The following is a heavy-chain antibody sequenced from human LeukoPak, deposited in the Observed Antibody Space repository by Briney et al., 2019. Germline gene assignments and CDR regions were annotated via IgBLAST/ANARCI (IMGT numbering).Heavy chain of an antibody. V-gene: IGHV1-2*02. D-gene: IGHD4-17*01. Sequence: ASVKVSCKASGYTFTGYYMHWVRQAPGQGLEWMGWINPNSGGTNYAQKFQGRVAMTRDTSISTVYMELSRLRSDDTAVYYCARGLRRNGYYMDVWGKGTTVTVSS. J-gene: IGHJ6*03. CDR2: INPNSGGT. CDR3: ARGLRRNGYYMDV. CDR1: GYTFTGYY.